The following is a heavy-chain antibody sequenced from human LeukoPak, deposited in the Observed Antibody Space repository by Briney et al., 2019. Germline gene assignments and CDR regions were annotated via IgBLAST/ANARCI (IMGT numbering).Heavy chain of an antibody. CDR1: GVSISSSSYY. Sequence: PSETLSLTCTVSGVSISSSSYYWGWIRQPPGKGLEWIGSIYYSGSTYYNPSLKSRVTISVDTSKNQFSLKLSSVTAADTAVYYCARELAAAGTNKFDYWGQGTLVTVSS. J-gene: IGHJ4*02. CDR3: ARELAAAGTNKFDY. D-gene: IGHD6-13*01. V-gene: IGHV4-39*07. CDR2: IYYSGST.